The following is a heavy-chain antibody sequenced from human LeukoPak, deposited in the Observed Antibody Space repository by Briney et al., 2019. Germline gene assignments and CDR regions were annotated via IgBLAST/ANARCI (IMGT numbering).Heavy chain of an antibody. J-gene: IGHJ4*02. Sequence: GASVKVSCKASGYTFTSYAMNWVRQAPGQGLEWMGWINPNSGGTNYAQKFQGRVTMTRDTSISTAYMELSRLRSDDTAVYYCARVSSRYCSSTSCYYFDYWGQGTLVTVSS. CDR2: INPNSGGT. D-gene: IGHD2-2*01. CDR3: ARVSSRYCSSTSCYYFDY. CDR1: GYTFTSYA. V-gene: IGHV1-2*02.